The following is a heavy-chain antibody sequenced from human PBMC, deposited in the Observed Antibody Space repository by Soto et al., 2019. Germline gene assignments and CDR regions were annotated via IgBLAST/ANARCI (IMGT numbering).Heavy chain of an antibody. CDR3: ARDPGYIYGNT. CDR2: INAGNGNT. Sequence: GASVKVSCKASGYTFTSYAMNWVRQAPGQRLEWMGWINAGNGNTKYSQKFQGRVTITRDTSASTAYMELSSLRSEDTAVYYCARDPGYIYGNTWGQGTLVTVSS. D-gene: IGHD5-18*01. V-gene: IGHV1-3*01. J-gene: IGHJ5*02. CDR1: GYTFTSYA.